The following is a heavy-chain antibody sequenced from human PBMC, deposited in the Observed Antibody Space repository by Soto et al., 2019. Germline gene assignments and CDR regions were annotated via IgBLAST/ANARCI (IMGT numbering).Heavy chain of an antibody. J-gene: IGHJ5*02. CDR1: GFTFSSYA. V-gene: IGHV3-30-3*01. D-gene: IGHD6-13*01. Sequence: GSLRLSCAASGFTFSSYAMHWVRQAPGKGLEWVAVISYDGSNKYYADSVKGRFTISRDNSKNTLYLQMNSLRAEDTAVYYCARDVGIAAAGHWFDPWGQGTLVTVSS. CDR2: ISYDGSNK. CDR3: ARDVGIAAAGHWFDP.